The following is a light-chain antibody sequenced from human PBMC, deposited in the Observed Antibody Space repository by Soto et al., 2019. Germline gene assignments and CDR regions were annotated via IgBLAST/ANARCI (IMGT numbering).Light chain of an antibody. J-gene: IGLJ1*01. CDR3: CSYAGSYTYV. Sequence: QSVLTQPRSVSGSPGQSVTISCTGTSSDVGGYNYVSWYQQHPGKAPKLMIYDVSKRPSRVPDRFSGSKSGNTASLTISGLQAEDEADYYCCSYAGSYTYVFATGTKVTVL. V-gene: IGLV2-11*01. CDR2: DVS. CDR1: SSDVGGYNY.